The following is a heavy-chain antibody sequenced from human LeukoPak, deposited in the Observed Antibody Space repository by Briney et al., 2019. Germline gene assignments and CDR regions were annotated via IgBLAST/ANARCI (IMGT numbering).Heavy chain of an antibody. CDR3: ARGKYGSSSLIDY. Sequence: PGGSLRLSCAASGCTFSSYEMNWVRQAPGKGLEWVSYISSSGSTIYYADSVKGRFTISRDNAKNSLYLQMNSLRAEDTAVYYCARGKYGSSSLIDYWGQGTLVTVSS. D-gene: IGHD6-6*01. CDR2: ISSSGSTI. CDR1: GCTFSSYE. V-gene: IGHV3-48*03. J-gene: IGHJ4*02.